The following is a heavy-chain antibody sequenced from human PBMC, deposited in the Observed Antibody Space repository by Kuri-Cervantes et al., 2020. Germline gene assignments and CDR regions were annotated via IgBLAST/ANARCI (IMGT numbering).Heavy chain of an antibody. CDR1: GDSINSYY. CDR2: IYYSGST. J-gene: IGHJ4*02. D-gene: IGHD5-24*01. Sequence: SETLSLTCTVFGDSINSYYWNWIRQSAGKGLEWIGRIYYSGSTYYNPSLKSRVTISLDTSKNQFSLKLSSVTAADTAVYYCARDGPGYNYYFDYWGQGTLVTVSS. CDR3: ARDGPGYNYYFDY. V-gene: IGHV4-4*07.